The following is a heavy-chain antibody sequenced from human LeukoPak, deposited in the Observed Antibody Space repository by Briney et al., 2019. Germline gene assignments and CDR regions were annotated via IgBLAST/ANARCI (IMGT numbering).Heavy chain of an antibody. CDR2: IYYSGST. CDR3: ARAAEVVTPLNWFDP. V-gene: IGHV4-39*07. D-gene: IGHD4-23*01. CDR1: GGSISSSSYY. Sequence: SGTLSLTCAVSGGSISSSSYYWGWIRQPPGKGLEWIGSIYYSGSTYYNPSLKSRVTISVDTSKNQFSLKLSSVTAADTAVYYCARAAEVVTPLNWFDPWGQGTLVTVSS. J-gene: IGHJ5*02.